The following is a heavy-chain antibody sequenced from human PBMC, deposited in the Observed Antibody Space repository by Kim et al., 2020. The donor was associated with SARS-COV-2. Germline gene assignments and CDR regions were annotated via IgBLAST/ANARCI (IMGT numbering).Heavy chain of an antibody. CDR3: ARDRGYSSGGYGFYY. Sequence: VKGRCTISRDNAKNTLYLQMNSLRAEGTAVYYCARDRGYSSGGYGFYYWGQGTLVTVSS. D-gene: IGHD6-19*01. J-gene: IGHJ4*02. V-gene: IGHV3-11*01.